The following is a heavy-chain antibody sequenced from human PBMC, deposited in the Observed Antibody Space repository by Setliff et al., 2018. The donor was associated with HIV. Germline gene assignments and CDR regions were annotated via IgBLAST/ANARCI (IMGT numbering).Heavy chain of an antibody. CDR2: IIPIFGTA. Sequence: ASVKVSCKASGGTFSSYAISWVRQAPGQGLEWMGGIIPIFGTANYAQKFQGRVTMTRNTSISTAYMELSSLRSEDTAVYYCARVLSFGDSLDYYYYMDVWGKGTTVTVSS. CDR3: ARVLSFGDSLDYYYYMDV. CDR1: GGTFSSYA. V-gene: IGHV1-69*05. D-gene: IGHD3-16*02. J-gene: IGHJ6*03.